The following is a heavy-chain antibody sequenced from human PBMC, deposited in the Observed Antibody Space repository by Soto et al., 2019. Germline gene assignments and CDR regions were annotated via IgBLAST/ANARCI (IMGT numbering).Heavy chain of an antibody. V-gene: IGHV1-18*01. CDR1: GYTFTSYG. CDR2: ISAYNGNT. CDR3: ARDPSSGWYREGAFDI. J-gene: IGHJ3*02. D-gene: IGHD6-19*01. Sequence: ASVKVSCKASGYTFTSYGISWVRQAPGQGLEWMGWISAYNGNTNYAQELQGRVTMTTDTSTSTAYMELRSLRSDDTAVYYCARDPSSGWYREGAFDIWGQGTMVTVSS.